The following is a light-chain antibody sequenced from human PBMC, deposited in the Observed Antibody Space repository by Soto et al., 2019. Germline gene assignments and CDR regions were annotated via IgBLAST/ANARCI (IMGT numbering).Light chain of an antibody. CDR1: HTGLDSSNNKDF. J-gene: IGKJ1*01. Sequence: DTMMAQSPDSLAVSLGERAAINCKSSHTGLDSSNNKDFLTWYQQKQGQPPEXXIYWASTREFGVPDRFSGSGYGTDFNLTISSLQAEDVAVYYCQQYYSSPRTFGHGTKVDIK. V-gene: IGKV4-1*01. CDR3: QQYYSSPRT. CDR2: WAS.